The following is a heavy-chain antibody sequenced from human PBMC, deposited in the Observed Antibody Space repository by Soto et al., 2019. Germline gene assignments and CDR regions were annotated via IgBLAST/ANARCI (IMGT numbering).Heavy chain of an antibody. CDR3: ARPHPQRYDVSGYFDP. CDR2: VFYSGRT. J-gene: IGHJ5*02. Sequence: QLQLQEPGPGLVKPSETLSLTCTVSGVSVSSSDYYWAWIRQPPGKGLEWIGSVFYSGRTYHNPSLENRVTLSADTSKKQFSLKLNSVPAADTAVYYCARPHPQRYDVSGYFDPWGQGTLVTVSS. CDR1: GVSVSSSDYY. D-gene: IGHD3-22*01. V-gene: IGHV4-39*01.